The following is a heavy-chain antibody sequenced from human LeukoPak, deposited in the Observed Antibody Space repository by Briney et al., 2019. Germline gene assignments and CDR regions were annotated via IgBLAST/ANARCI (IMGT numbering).Heavy chain of an antibody. D-gene: IGHD1-26*01. V-gene: IGHV3-33*01. CDR3: AREGSLSQGYYFDY. J-gene: IGHJ4*02. CDR2: IWDDGSEK. Sequence: PGGSLRLSCAASGFTFSSYGMHWVRQAPGKGLEWVAVIWDDGSEKYYADSVKGRFSISRDNSKNTLYLQMNSLRAEDTAVYYCAREGSLSQGYYFDYWGQGTLVTVSS. CDR1: GFTFSSYG.